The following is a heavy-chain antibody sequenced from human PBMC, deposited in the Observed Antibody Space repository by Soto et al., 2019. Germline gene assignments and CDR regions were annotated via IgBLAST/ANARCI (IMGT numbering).Heavy chain of an antibody. V-gene: IGHV3-30*18. J-gene: IGHJ6*02. CDR3: AKEVPHGDYPNYYYYYYGMDV. Sequence: QVQLVESGGGVVQPGRSLRLSCAASGFTFSSYGMHWVRQAPGKGLEWVAVISYDGSNKYYADSVKGRFTISRDNSKNTLYLQMNSLRAEDTAVYYCAKEVPHGDYPNYYYYYYGMDVWGQGTTVTVSS. CDR1: GFTFSSYG. D-gene: IGHD4-17*01. CDR2: ISYDGSNK.